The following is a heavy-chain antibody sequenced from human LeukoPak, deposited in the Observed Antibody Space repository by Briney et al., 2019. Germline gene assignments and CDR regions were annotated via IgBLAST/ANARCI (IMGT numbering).Heavy chain of an antibody. CDR2: ISGRDGST. CDR1: GFTFSNYS. Sequence: GGSLRLSCAASGFTFSNYSMSWVRQAPGKGLEWVSGISGRDGSTYYVDSVKGRFTISRDNAKNSLYLQMNSLRAEDTALYHCARHKRPYVAYSSSRHHHYYMDVWGKGTTVTVSS. CDR3: ARHKRPYVAYSSSRHHHYYMDV. J-gene: IGHJ6*03. V-gene: IGHV3-23*01. D-gene: IGHD6-13*01.